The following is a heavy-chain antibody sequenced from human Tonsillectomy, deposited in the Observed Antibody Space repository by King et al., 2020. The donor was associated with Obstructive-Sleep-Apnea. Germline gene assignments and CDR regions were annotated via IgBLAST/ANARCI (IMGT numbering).Heavy chain of an antibody. D-gene: IGHD3-10*01. V-gene: IGHV3-74*01. Sequence: VQLVESGGGLVQPGGSLRLSCAASGLTFNSSWMHWVRQVPGEGLVWVSDISPDGRTTSYADSVKGRFTISRDNAKNTLYLQLNSLRAEDTAVYYCARDLHYGYDYWGQGTLVTVSS. J-gene: IGHJ4*02. CDR2: ISPDGRTT. CDR3: ARDLHYGYDY. CDR1: GLTFNSSW.